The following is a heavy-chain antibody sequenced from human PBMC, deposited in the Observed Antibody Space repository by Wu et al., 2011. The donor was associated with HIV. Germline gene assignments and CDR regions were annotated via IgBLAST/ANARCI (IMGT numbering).Heavy chain of an antibody. Sequence: QVQLVQSGAEVKKPGSSVKVSCKASGGTFSSYAISWVRQAPGQGLEWMGGIIPIFGTANYAQKFQGRVTITADKSTSTAYMELSSLRSEDTAVYYCASYYSSSSFPMGLSRFYYYYYMDVWGKGDHGHRLL. CDR3: ASYYSSSSFPMGLSRFYYYYYMDV. D-gene: IGHD6-6*01. V-gene: IGHV1-69*14. CDR2: IIPIFGTA. J-gene: IGHJ6*03. CDR1: GGTFSSYA.